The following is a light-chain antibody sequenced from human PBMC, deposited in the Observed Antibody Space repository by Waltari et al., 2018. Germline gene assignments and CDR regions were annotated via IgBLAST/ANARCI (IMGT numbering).Light chain of an antibody. CDR1: SSDVGGVDS. CDR3: SSQSTKNGVI. V-gene: IGLV2-14*03. CDR2: DVN. Sequence: QSALTQPASVSGSPGQSITISCTGSSSDVGGVDSVSGYADHPGQAPKVIIYDVNKRPSGVSDRFSGSKSGNTASLTISGLQAEDEATFYCSSQSTKNGVIFGGGTKVTVL. J-gene: IGLJ2*01.